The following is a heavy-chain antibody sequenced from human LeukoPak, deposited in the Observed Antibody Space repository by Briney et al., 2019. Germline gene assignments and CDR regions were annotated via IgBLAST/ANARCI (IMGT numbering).Heavy chain of an antibody. V-gene: IGHV1-18*01. J-gene: IGHJ4*02. CDR1: GYTFISYG. Sequence: ASVKVSCKASGYTFISYGVTWVRQAPGQGLEWMGWISAYNGNTNYAQKLQGRVTMTTDTSTSTAYMELRSLRSDDTAVYYCAREGYCSTGSCYPDYWGQGTLVTVSS. CDR2: ISAYNGNT. CDR3: AREGYCSTGSCYPDY. D-gene: IGHD2-15*01.